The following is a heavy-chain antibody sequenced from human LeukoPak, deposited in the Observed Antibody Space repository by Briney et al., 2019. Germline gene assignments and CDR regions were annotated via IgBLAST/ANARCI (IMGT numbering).Heavy chain of an antibody. CDR3: AKDMRGVDTALNYYYGMDV. J-gene: IGHJ6*02. D-gene: IGHD5-18*01. CDR1: RFTFDDYA. V-gene: IGHV3-9*01. Sequence: QTGGSLRLSCAASRFTFDDYAMHWVRQAPGKGLEWVSGISWNSGSIGYADSVKGRFTISRDNAKNSLYLQMNSLGAEDTALYYCAKDMRGVDTALNYYYGMDVWGQGTTVTVSS. CDR2: ISWNSGSI.